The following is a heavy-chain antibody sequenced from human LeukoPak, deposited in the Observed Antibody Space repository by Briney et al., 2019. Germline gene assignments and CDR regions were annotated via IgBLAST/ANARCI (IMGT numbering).Heavy chain of an antibody. CDR1: GGSISRYY. J-gene: IGHJ4*02. D-gene: IGHD6-19*01. Sequence: PSETLSLTCTVSGGSISRYYGRWLRQPPGKGLEWIGYLYYSGSTNYNPSLKSRVTISVDTSKNQFSLKLSSVTAADTAVYYCARVFSSGWYYFDYWGQGTLVTVSS. V-gene: IGHV4-59*01. CDR3: ARVFSSGWYYFDY. CDR2: LYYSGST.